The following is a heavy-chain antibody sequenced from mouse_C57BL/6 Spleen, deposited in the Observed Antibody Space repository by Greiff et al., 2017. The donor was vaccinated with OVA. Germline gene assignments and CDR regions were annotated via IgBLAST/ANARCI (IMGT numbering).Heavy chain of an antibody. J-gene: IGHJ2*01. CDR3: ARGLITTVVARGY. CDR1: GYTFTSYW. CDR2: INPSNGGT. D-gene: IGHD1-1*01. V-gene: IGHV1-53*01. Sequence: VQLQQPGTELVKPGASVKLSCKASGYTFTSYWMHWVKQRPGQGLEWIGNINPSNGGTNYNEKFKSKATLTVDKSSSTAYMQLSSLTSEDSAVYYCARGLITTVVARGYWGQGTTLTVSS.